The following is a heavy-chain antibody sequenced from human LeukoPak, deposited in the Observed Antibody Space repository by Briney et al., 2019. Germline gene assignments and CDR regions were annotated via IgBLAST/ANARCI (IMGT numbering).Heavy chain of an antibody. D-gene: IGHD3-10*01. CDR2: IKQDGSEK. CDR1: GFTFSSYW. CDR3: ARDDGSGSYYLYYYCGMDV. Sequence: PGGSLRLSCAASGFTFSSYWMSWVRQAPGKGLEWVANIKQDGSEKYYVDSVKGRFTISRDNAKNSLYLQMNSLRAEDTAVYYCARDDGSGSYYLYYYCGMDVWGQGTTVTVSS. V-gene: IGHV3-7*01. J-gene: IGHJ6*02.